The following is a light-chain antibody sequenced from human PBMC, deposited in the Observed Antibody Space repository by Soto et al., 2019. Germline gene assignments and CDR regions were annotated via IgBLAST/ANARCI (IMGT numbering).Light chain of an antibody. J-gene: IGKJ5*01. V-gene: IGKV1-9*01. Sequence: IQLTQSPTSMNASVGDRVTINCRASQGISSYLAWYQQKPGKAPKLLIYGASTLEGGVPFRFSGSGSGTDFTLTISSLQPEDFATYYCQQLNTYPITFGQGTRLEIK. CDR2: GAS. CDR1: QGISSY. CDR3: QQLNTYPIT.